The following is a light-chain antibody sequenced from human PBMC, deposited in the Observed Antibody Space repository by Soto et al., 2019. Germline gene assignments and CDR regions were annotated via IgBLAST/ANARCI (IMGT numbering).Light chain of an antibody. CDR2: DTS. Sequence: QAVVTQEPSLTVSPGGTVTLTCGSNTGAVTSGHYPHWLQQRPGQAPRTLIYDTSNKQSWTPARFSGSLLGGKAALTLSGAQPEDEADYYCLLSYSGGNWVFGGGPKLTVL. V-gene: IGLV7-46*01. CDR1: TGAVTSGHY. CDR3: LLSYSGGNWV. J-gene: IGLJ3*02.